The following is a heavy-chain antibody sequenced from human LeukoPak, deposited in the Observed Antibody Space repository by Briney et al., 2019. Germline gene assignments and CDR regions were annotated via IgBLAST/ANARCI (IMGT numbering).Heavy chain of an antibody. V-gene: IGHV3-33*08. D-gene: IGHD6-19*01. J-gene: IGHJ4*02. Sequence: TGGSLRLSCAASGFTFSSYWMSWVRQAPGKELEWVAVIWYDGSNKYYADSVKGRFTISRDNSKNTLYLQMNSLRAEDTAVYYCARDSSGWFDYWGQGTLVTVSS. CDR2: IWYDGSNK. CDR3: ARDSSGWFDY. CDR1: GFTFSSYW.